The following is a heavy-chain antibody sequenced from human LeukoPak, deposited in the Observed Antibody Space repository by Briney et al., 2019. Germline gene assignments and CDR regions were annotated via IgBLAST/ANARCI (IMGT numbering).Heavy chain of an antibody. Sequence: GGSLRLSCAVSGFTFANAWMSWVRQAPGKGLEWVGRIKRKSDGGTIDYAAPVKGRFIISRDESKNTLYLQVNSLKTEDTAVYYCTTGIGTMDHWGQGTLVTVSS. V-gene: IGHV3-15*01. CDR1: GFTFANAW. J-gene: IGHJ4*02. D-gene: IGHD3-10*01. CDR2: IKRKSDGGTI. CDR3: TTGIGTMDH.